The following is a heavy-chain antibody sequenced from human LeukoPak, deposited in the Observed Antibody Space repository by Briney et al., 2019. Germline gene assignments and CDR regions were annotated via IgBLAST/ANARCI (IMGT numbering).Heavy chain of an antibody. V-gene: IGHV3-30*04. Sequence: PGGSLRLSCAASGFTFSSYDIHWVRQAPGKGLEGVAVISYDGTNKYYADSVKGRFTISRDNSKNTLHLQMNSLRAEDRAVYYCARGDGYESLDYWGQGTLVTVSS. CDR3: ARGDGYESLDY. CDR1: GFTFSSYD. J-gene: IGHJ4*02. D-gene: IGHD5-12*01. CDR2: ISYDGTNK.